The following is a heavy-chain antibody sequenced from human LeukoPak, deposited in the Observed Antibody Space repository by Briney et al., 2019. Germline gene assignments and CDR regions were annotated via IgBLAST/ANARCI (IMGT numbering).Heavy chain of an antibody. CDR2: ISYDGSNK. CDR3: AKDGAVRCSSTSCSPYYYYMDV. D-gene: IGHD2-2*01. Sequence: PGRSLRLSFAASGFTFSSYAMHWVRQAPGKGLEWVAVISYDGSNKYYADSVKGRFTISRDNSKNTLYLQMNSLRAEDTAVYYCAKDGAVRCSSTSCSPYYYYMDVWGKGTTVTVSS. J-gene: IGHJ6*03. CDR1: GFTFSSYA. V-gene: IGHV3-30-3*01.